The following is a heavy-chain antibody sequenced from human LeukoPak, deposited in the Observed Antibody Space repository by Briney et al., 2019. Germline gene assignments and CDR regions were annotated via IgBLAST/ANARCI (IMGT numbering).Heavy chain of an antibody. D-gene: IGHD4-11*01. Sequence: PSETLSLTCAVYIESFSGYYWTWIRQPPGKGLEWIGEINHSGSTNYNPSLKRRVTISADTSKNQFSLTLSSVTAADTAVYYCARGKGTVSYWGQGTLVSVSS. CDR1: IESFSGYY. V-gene: IGHV4-34*01. CDR3: ARGKGTVSY. CDR2: INHSGST. J-gene: IGHJ4*02.